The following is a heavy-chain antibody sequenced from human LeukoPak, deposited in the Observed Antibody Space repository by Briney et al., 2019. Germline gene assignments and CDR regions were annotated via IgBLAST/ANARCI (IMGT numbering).Heavy chain of an antibody. J-gene: IGHJ6*02. Sequence: PGGSLRLSCVASEITFSRYGMHWVRQAPGKGLEWVAVISYDGSNKFYADSVKGRFTISRDNARDSLHLQMNSLRVEDTAVYYCAREGYDYVWQTTEQDGMDVWGQGTTVTVSS. CDR1: EITFSRYG. CDR3: AREGYDYVWQTTEQDGMDV. CDR2: ISYDGSNK. V-gene: IGHV3-30*03. D-gene: IGHD3-16*01.